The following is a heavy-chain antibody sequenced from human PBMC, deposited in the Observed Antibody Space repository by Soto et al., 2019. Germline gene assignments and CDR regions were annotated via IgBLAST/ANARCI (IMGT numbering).Heavy chain of an antibody. J-gene: IGHJ4*02. V-gene: IGHV3-73*01. CDR2: IRSKANSYAT. D-gene: IGHD3-22*01. Sequence: GGSLRLSCAASGFTFSGSAMHWVRQASGKGLEWVGRIRSKANSYATAYAASVKGRFTISRDDSKNTAYLQMNSLKAEDTAVYYCTRPRVGSTDDSSGYYSDYWGQGXLVTVYS. CDR3: TRPRVGSTDDSSGYYSDY. CDR1: GFTFSGSA.